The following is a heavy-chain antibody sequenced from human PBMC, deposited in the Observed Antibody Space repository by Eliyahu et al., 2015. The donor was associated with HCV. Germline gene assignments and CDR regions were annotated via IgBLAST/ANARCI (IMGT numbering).Heavy chain of an antibody. CDR1: GFTFSNFW. CDR2: IKQDGTDK. V-gene: IGHV3-7*01. CDR3: ARPASDY. Sequence: EVQLVXSGGGLVQPGGSXRLSXVGSGFTFSNFWMPWVRQTPGKGLEWVANIKQDGTDKHYGYSVKGRFTISRDNAKNSLYLQMNSLRVEDTAVYYCARPASDYWGQGTLVTVSS. J-gene: IGHJ4*02.